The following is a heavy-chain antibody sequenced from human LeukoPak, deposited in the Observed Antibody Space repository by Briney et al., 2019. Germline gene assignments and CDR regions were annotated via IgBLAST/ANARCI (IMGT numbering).Heavy chain of an antibody. V-gene: IGHV3-49*04. CDR2: IRSEGYGGTA. J-gene: IGHJ6*02. CDR1: GVTFDDYS. Sequence: GGSLRVSGSASGVTFDDYSRNWVRQAPGKGLEWVGFIRSEGYGGTADYAASVKGRFTISRDDSKNIAYLQMNGLEPADTAVYYCSRGRYYYASGRSYGLDVWGQGTTVTVSS. CDR3: SRGRYYYASGRSYGLDV. D-gene: IGHD3-10*01.